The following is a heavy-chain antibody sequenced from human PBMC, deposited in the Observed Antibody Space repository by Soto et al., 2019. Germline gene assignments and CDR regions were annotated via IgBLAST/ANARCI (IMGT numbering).Heavy chain of an antibody. CDR2: IYYSGRT. J-gene: IGHJ5*02. CDR1: GGSISSGDYC. CDR3: ARQGNTSQGVTGLKWFDL. Sequence: QLQLQESGPGLVKPSETLSLTCNVSGGSISSGDYCCGWLRQPPGRGLEWMGIIYYSGRTYHSPSLKSRGTMSVDTSNHQFSLKLSSFAAADTAFYYCARQGNTSQGVTGLKWFDLWGQGSLVTVSS. D-gene: IGHD2-21*02. V-gene: IGHV4-39*01.